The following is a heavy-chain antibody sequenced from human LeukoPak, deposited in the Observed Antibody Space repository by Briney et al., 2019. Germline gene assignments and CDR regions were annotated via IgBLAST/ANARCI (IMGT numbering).Heavy chain of an antibody. J-gene: IGHJ4*02. V-gene: IGHV3-7*01. CDR2: IKQDGTRK. CDR1: GLTFSW. CDR3: ARELSGRSLDY. Sequence: GGSLRLSCAASGLTFSWMSWVRQAPGKGLEWVANIKQDGTRKYYVDSVKGRFTLSRDTAKNSLYLEMNSLRAEDTAIYYCARELSGRSLDYWGQGTLVTVSS. D-gene: IGHD1-26*01.